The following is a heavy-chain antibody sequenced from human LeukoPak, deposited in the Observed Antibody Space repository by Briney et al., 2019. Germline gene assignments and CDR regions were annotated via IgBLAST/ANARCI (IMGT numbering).Heavy chain of an antibody. J-gene: IGHJ4*02. Sequence: GGSLRLSCAASGFTFSSYWMHWVRQAPGKGLVWVAVIWYDGSNKYYADSVKGRFTISRDNSKNTLYLQMNSLRAEDTAVYYCASDVDTAMVNWGQGTLVTVSS. CDR1: GFTFSSYW. CDR3: ASDVDTAMVN. D-gene: IGHD5-18*01. CDR2: IWYDGSNK. V-gene: IGHV3-33*08.